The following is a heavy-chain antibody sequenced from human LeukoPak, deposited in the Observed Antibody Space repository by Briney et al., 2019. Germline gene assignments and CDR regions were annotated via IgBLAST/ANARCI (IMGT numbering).Heavy chain of an antibody. CDR3: ARDGSGYSSGWYGYYFDY. Sequence: GGSLRLSCAASGFTVSSNEMSWVRQAPGKGLEWVSSISGGSTCYADSRKGRFTISRDNAKNSLYLQMNSLRAEDTAVYYCARDGSGYSSGWYGYYFDYWGQGTLVTVSS. J-gene: IGHJ4*02. CDR1: GFTVSSNE. D-gene: IGHD6-19*01. V-gene: IGHV3-38-3*01. CDR2: ISGGST.